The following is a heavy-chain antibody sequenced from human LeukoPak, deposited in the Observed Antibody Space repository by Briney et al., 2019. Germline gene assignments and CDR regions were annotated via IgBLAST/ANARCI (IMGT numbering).Heavy chain of an antibody. Sequence: PSETLSLTCTVSGGSISSHYWSWIRQPPGKGLEWIGYIYYSGSTNYNPSLKSRVTISVDTSKNQFSLKLSSVTAADTAVYYCAKREGQLGDAFDIWGQGTMVTVSS. CDR3: AKREGQLGDAFDI. V-gene: IGHV4-59*11. D-gene: IGHD6-6*01. CDR2: IYYSGST. CDR1: GGSISSHY. J-gene: IGHJ3*02.